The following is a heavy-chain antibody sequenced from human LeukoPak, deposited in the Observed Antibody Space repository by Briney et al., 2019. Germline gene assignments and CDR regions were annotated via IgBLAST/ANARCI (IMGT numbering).Heavy chain of an antibody. CDR1: GFTFSSYA. Sequence: GGSLRLSCAASGFTFSSYAMSWVRQAPGKGLEWVSAISGSGGSTYYVDSVKGRFTISRDNSKNTLYLQMNSLRAEDTAVYYCAKRALMGSGSYYYFDYWGQGTLVTVSS. CDR3: AKRALMGSGSYYYFDY. CDR2: ISGSGGST. V-gene: IGHV3-23*01. D-gene: IGHD3-10*01. J-gene: IGHJ4*02.